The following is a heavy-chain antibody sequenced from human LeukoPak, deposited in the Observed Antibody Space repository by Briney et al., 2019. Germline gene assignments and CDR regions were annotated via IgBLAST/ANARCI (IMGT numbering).Heavy chain of an antibody. D-gene: IGHD3-3*01. V-gene: IGHV3-23*01. CDR3: ASSQVTIHMDV. J-gene: IGHJ6*03. CDR2: ISGSGGST. Sequence: PGGSLRLSCAASGFTFSNYAMNWVRQAPGKGLEGVSGISGSGGSTYYADSVKGRFTISRDNSKNTLYLQMNSLRAEDTAVYYCASSQVTIHMDVWGKGTTVTVSS. CDR1: GFTFSNYA.